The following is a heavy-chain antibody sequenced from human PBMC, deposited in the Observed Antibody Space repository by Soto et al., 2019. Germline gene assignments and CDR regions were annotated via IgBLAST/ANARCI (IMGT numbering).Heavy chain of an antibody. CDR1: GGTFSSYA. J-gene: IGHJ5*02. CDR2: IIPIFGTA. V-gene: IGHV1-69*13. D-gene: IGHD1-1*01. CDR3: ARALPEIRMMEGGSFDP. Sequence: ASVKVSCKASGGTFSSYAISWVRQAPGQGLEWMGGIIPIFGTANYAQKFQGRVTITADESTSTAYMELSSLRSEDTAVYYCARALPEIRMMEGGSFDPWGQGTVVTVSS.